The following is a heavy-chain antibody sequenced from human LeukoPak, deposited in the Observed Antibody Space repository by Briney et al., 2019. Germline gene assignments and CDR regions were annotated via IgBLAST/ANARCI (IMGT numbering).Heavy chain of an antibody. CDR2: ISGGSDYI. CDR3: ASFETVGVTWFDP. Sequence: GGSLRLSCAASGFTFSTHSMNWVRQAPGKGLEWVSSISGGSDYIFYADSVKGRFIISRDNAKNSLYLQMNSLRGDDTAVYYCASFETVGVTWFDPWGLGTLVTVSS. D-gene: IGHD1-26*01. V-gene: IGHV3-21*01. J-gene: IGHJ5*02. CDR1: GFTFSTHS.